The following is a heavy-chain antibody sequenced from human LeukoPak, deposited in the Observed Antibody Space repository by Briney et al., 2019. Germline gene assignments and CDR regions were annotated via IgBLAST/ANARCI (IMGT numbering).Heavy chain of an antibody. CDR3: ARAGDTAMVT. Sequence: SETLSLTCTVSGGSVNNSPYYWGWIRQPPGKGLEWIGTISYSGTTYYNPSLKSRVTITVDMSKNQFALKLNSVSAADTAVYFCARAGDTAMVTWGQGTLVTVSS. CDR1: GGSVNNSPYY. D-gene: IGHD5-18*01. V-gene: IGHV4-39*06. J-gene: IGHJ4*02. CDR2: ISYSGTT.